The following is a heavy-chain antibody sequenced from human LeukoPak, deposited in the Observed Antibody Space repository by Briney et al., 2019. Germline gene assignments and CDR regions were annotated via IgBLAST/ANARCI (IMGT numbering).Heavy chain of an antibody. Sequence: ASVKVSCKASGYTFNDYYMHWVRQAPGQGLEWMGWIDPYSGGTNYAQKFQGRVTMTRDTSISTAYMELSRLTSDDTAEYYSARGNYYGSGPLFDAWGQGALVTVSS. J-gene: IGHJ5*02. CDR2: IDPYSGGT. D-gene: IGHD3-10*01. V-gene: IGHV1-2*02. CDR3: ARGNYYGSGPLFDA. CDR1: GYTFNDYY.